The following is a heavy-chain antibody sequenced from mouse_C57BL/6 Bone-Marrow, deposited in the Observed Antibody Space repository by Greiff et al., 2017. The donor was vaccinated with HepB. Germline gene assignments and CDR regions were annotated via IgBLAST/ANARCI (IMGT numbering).Heavy chain of an antibody. CDR1: GFNIKDDY. J-gene: IGHJ2*01. D-gene: IGHD1-1*01. CDR3: TTCYYGPY. V-gene: IGHV14-4*01. Sequence: EVQLQQSGAELVRPGASVKLSCTASGFNIKDDYMHWVKQRPEQGLEWIGWIDPENGDTEYASKFQGKATITADTSSNTAYLQLSSLTSEDTAVYYCTTCYYGPYWGQGTTLTVSS. CDR2: IDPENGDT.